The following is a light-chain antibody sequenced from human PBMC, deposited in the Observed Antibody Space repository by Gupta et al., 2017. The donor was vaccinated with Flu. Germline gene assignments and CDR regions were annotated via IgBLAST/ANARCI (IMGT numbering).Light chain of an antibody. V-gene: IGKV1-39*01. J-gene: IGKJ2*01. CDR3: QQSDSILPT. Sequence: DIQMTQSPSSLSASVGDRVTITCRASQSISSYLNWYQQKPGKAPKLLIHAASSSQSGVPSRFSGSGSCTDFTLTISRLQPEDFATYYCQQSDSILPTFGQGTKLEIK. CDR2: AAS. CDR1: QSISSY.